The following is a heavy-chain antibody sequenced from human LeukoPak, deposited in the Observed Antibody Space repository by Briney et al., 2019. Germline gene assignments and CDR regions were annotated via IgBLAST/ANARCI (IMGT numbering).Heavy chain of an antibody. V-gene: IGHV1-69*04. CDR3: ARKSWYGFWDFRGRDY. CDR1: GGTFSSYA. D-gene: IGHD3/OR15-3a*01. CDR2: IIPILGIA. J-gene: IGHJ4*02. Sequence: ASVKVSCKASGGTFSSYAISWVRQAPGQGLEWMGRIIPILGIANYAQKFQGRVTITADKSTSTAYMELSSLRSEDTAVYYCARKSWYGFWDFRGRDYWGQGTLVTVSS.